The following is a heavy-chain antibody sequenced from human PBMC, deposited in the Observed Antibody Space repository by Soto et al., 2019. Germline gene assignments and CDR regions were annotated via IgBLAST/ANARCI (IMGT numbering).Heavy chain of an antibody. J-gene: IGHJ4*02. V-gene: IGHV1-2*02. Sequence: QVQLVQSGAEVKKPGASVKVSCKASGYTLTDNYMHWVREAPGQGLEWMGWINPNGGTNYAQQFQGRVTMTRDTHSSTAYMQLSRLRSDDTAVYYFARSLPTLPTLLYYWGQGTLVTVSS. CDR3: ARSLPTLPTLLYY. CDR1: GYTLTDNY. D-gene: IGHD3-16*01. CDR2: INPNGGT.